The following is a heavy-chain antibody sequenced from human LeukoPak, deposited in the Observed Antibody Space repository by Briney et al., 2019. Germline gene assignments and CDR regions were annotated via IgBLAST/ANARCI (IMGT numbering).Heavy chain of an antibody. J-gene: IGHJ4*02. CDR2: ISYDGSNK. Sequence: GGSLRVFCAASGFTFTSYGMHWVRQAPGKGLERVAVISYDGSNKYYADSVKGRFTISRDNSKNTLYLQLISLRAEDTAVYYCAKDLERHIVVVTASAVDYWGQGTLVTVSS. CDR3: AKDLERHIVVVTASAVDY. CDR1: GFTFTSYG. V-gene: IGHV3-30*18. D-gene: IGHD2-21*02.